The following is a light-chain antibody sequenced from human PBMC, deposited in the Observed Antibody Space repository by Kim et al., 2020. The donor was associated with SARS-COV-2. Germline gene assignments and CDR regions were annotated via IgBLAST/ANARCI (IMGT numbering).Light chain of an antibody. J-gene: IGKJ1*01. CDR1: QSVSKF. CDR3: QHRSNWPPT. V-gene: IGKV3-11*01. Sequence: LSPGERATLPCRASQSVSKFLAWYQQRSGQAPRLLIYDVSTRATGIPARFSGSGSGTDFTLTISSLEPEDFAVYYCQHRSNWPPTFGQGTKVDIK. CDR2: DVS.